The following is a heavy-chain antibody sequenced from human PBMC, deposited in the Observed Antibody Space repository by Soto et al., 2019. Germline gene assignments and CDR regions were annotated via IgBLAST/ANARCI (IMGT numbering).Heavy chain of an antibody. J-gene: IGHJ6*02. CDR2: ISSSGDTI. CDR3: ARELDGIHV. CDR1: GFTLNTYA. Sequence: PGGSLRLSCAASGFTLNTYAMNWVRQAPGEGLEWISYISSSGDTIYYADSVKGRFTISRDNAKNSLYLQMNSLRAEDTAVYYCARELDGIHVWGQGTTVTVSS. V-gene: IGHV3-48*04.